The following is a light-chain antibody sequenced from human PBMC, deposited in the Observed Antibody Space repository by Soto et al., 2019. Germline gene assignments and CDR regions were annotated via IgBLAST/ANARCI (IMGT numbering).Light chain of an antibody. CDR1: SSDVGGYNY. Sequence: QSVLTQPPSASGSPGQSVTISCTGTSSDVGGYNYVSWYQQHPGKAPKIIIDEVNKRPSGVPDRFSGSKSGNTASLTVSGLQAEDEADYFCSSYAGSNNLVFGGGTKLTVL. J-gene: IGLJ3*02. V-gene: IGLV2-8*01. CDR3: SSYAGSNNLV. CDR2: EVN.